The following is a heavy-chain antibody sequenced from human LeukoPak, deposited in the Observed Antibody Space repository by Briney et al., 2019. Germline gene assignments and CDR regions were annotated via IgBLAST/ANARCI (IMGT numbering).Heavy chain of an antibody. V-gene: IGHV3-30-3*01. D-gene: IGHD2-2*01. J-gene: IGHJ4*02. Sequence: GGSLRLSCAASGFTFSSYAMHWVRQAPGTGLEWVAVISYDGSNKYYADSVKGRFTISRDNSKNTLYLQMNSLRAEDTAVYYCARGTPLGYCSSTSCYGLGDYWGQGTLVTVSS. CDR1: GFTFSSYA. CDR2: ISYDGSNK. CDR3: ARGTPLGYCSSTSCYGLGDY.